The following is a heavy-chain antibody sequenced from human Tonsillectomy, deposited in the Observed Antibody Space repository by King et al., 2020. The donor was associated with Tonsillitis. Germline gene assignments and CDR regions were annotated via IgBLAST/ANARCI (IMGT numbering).Heavy chain of an antibody. CDR3: VKDRMTIWNSREPDHDFDY. J-gene: IGHJ4*02. CDR2: IMSNGGNT. Sequence: VQLVESGGGLVQPGGSLRLSCSASGFTFKNYAMHWVRQAPGKGLQYVSAIMSNGGNTYYADSVKGRFTISRDNSKNTLYLQMSSLRPEDTAVYYCVKDRMTIWNSREPDHDFDYWGQGTLVTVSS. D-gene: IGHD1-7*01. V-gene: IGHV3-64D*06. CDR1: GFTFKNYA.